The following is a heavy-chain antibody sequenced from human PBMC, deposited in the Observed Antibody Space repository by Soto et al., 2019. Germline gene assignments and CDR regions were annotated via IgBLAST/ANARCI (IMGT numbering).Heavy chain of an antibody. CDR1: GFTFGNYA. V-gene: IGHV3-23*01. J-gene: IGHJ5*02. Sequence: LRLSCVGSGFTFGNYAMSWVRQAPGKGLEWVSSITGIDGRTYYADSVKGRFTISRGNPKNTLYLQMNNLRAEDTAMFYCAKDRGPYCSGGICYPPSWFDPWGQGTQVTVSS. CDR3: AKDRGPYCSGGICYPPSWFDP. CDR2: ITGIDGRT. D-gene: IGHD2-15*01.